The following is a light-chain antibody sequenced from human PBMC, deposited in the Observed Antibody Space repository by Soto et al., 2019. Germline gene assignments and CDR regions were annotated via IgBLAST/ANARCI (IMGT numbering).Light chain of an antibody. CDR1: QSVSSSY. Sequence: EIVLTQSPGTLSLSPGERATLSCRASQSVSSSYLAWYQQKPGQAPRLLIYGASSRATGIPDRCSGSGSGTDFTLTISRLEPEDFAVYYCQQYGISPGGTFGQGTKLEIK. V-gene: IGKV3-20*01. J-gene: IGKJ2*01. CDR3: QQYGISPGGT. CDR2: GAS.